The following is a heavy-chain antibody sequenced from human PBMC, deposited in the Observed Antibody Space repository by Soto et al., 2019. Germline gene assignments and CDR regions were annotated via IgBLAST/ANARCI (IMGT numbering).Heavy chain of an antibody. V-gene: IGHV3-74*01. CDR1: GFTFSTYW. CDR3: AREYYSSGTH. CDR2: ISENGGIT. Sequence: EVQLVESGGGLVQPGGSLRLSCAACGFTFSTYWMQWVRQVPGEGLVWVSSISENGGITTYADSVKGRFTISRDNAKNTLYLQMNGLRVEDTAIYYCAREYYSSGTHWGQGTLVTVST. D-gene: IGHD3-10*01. J-gene: IGHJ1*01.